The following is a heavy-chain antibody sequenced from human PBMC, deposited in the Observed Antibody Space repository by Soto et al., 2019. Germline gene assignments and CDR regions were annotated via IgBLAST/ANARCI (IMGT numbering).Heavy chain of an antibody. Sequence: GGSLRLSCAASGFTFSSYWMHWVRQAPGKGLVWVSRINSDGSSTSYADSVKGRFTISRDNAKNTLYLQMNSLGAEDTAVYYCASAVASSWSYYYYYMDVWGKGTTVTVSS. CDR2: INSDGSST. J-gene: IGHJ6*03. CDR3: ASAVASSWSYYYYYMDV. CDR1: GFTFSSYW. D-gene: IGHD6-19*01. V-gene: IGHV3-74*01.